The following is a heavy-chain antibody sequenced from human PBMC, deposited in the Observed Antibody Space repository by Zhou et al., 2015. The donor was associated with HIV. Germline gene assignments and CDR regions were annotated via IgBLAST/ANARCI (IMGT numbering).Heavy chain of an antibody. CDR1: GGTFSNYA. Sequence: QVQLVQSGAEVKKPGSSVKVSCTASGGTFSNYAISWMRQAPGQGLEWMGGIIPMFGTADYAHKFQDRITITADESTNTAYVELSSLKSEDTAVYFCARGHSSGYLSAFNIWGQGTMVTVSS. CDR3: ARGHSSGYLSAFNI. D-gene: IGHD3-22*01. V-gene: IGHV1-69*01. CDR2: IIPMFGTA. J-gene: IGHJ3*02.